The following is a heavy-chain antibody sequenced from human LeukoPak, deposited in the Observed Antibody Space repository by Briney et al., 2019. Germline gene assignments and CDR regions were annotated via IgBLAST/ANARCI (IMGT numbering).Heavy chain of an antibody. CDR1: GGSISSYY. J-gene: IGHJ6*03. Sequence: PSETLSLTCTVSGGSISSYYWSWIRQPAGKGLEWIGRIYTSGSTNYNPSLKSRVTISVDTSKNQFSLKLSSVTAADTAVYYCARDLSALYSNYYYYYMDVWGKGTTVTVSS. D-gene: IGHD4-11*01. V-gene: IGHV4-4*07. CDR2: IYTSGST. CDR3: ARDLSALYSNYYYYYMDV.